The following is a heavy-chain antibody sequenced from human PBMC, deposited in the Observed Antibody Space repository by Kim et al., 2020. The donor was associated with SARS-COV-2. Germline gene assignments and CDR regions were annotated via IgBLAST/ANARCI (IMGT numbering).Heavy chain of an antibody. V-gene: IGHV3-11*03. J-gene: IGHJ4*02. CDR3: ARRGTSWYSQIDY. CDR1: GFTFSDYY. D-gene: IGHD6-13*01. Sequence: GGSLRLSCAASGFTFSDYYMSWIRQAPGKGLEWVSYITSSSTYTNYADSVKRRFTISRDNAGNSLYLQMNTLRAEDTAVYYCARRGTSWYSQIDYWGQG. CDR2: ITSSSTYT.